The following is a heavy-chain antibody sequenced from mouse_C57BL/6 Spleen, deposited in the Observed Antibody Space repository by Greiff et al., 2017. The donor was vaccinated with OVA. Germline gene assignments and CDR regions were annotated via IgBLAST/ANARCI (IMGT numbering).Heavy chain of an antibody. V-gene: IGHV1-64*01. D-gene: IGHD4-1*01. CDR2: IHPNSGST. CDR3: AKGRELGPYWYFDV. Sequence: VQLQQSGAELVKPGASVKLSCKASGYTFTSYWMHWVKQRPGQGLEWIGMIHPNSGSTNYNEKFKSKATLTVDKSSSTAYMQLSSLTSEDSAVYYCAKGRELGPYWYFDVWGTGTTVTVSS. J-gene: IGHJ1*03. CDR1: GYTFTSYW.